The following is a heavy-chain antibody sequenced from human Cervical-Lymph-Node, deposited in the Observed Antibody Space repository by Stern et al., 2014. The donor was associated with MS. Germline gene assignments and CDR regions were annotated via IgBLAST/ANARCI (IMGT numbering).Heavy chain of an antibody. CDR1: GFVFRRYA. V-gene: IGHV3-30*04. Sequence: VQLVESGGGVVQPGRSLRLSCAASGFVFRRYALHWVRQAPGKGLEWVALISYDGRDKYYTDSVKGRFIVSRDNSNNTVDLEMNSLRLEDTAVYYCAKGGSGSYLDWGQGSLVTVSS. CDR2: ISYDGRDK. D-gene: IGHD1-26*01. CDR3: AKGGSGSYLD. J-gene: IGHJ4*02.